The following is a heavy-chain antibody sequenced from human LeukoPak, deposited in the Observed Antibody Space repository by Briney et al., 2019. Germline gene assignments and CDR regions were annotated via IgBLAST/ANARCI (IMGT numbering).Heavy chain of an antibody. D-gene: IGHD2-15*01. CDR3: ARGPWGYCSGGSCYGADYYYRMDV. CDR1: GFYFTNYD. V-gene: IGHV3-30*03. J-gene: IGHJ6*02. Sequence: GGSLSLSCAASGFYFTNYDMHWVRQAPGKGLEWVAVISSDRKYYGDSVKGRFTISRDVTKNTLHLQMGSLRAEDTAVYCCARGPWGYCSGGSCYGADYYYRMDVWGQGTTVTVS. CDR2: ISSDRK.